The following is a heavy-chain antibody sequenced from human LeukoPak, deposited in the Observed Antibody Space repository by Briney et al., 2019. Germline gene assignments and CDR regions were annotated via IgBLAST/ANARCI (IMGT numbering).Heavy chain of an antibody. V-gene: IGHV3-7*01. D-gene: IGHD6-13*01. CDR1: GFTLSSYW. CDR3: MTASRSSSWPPPT. J-gene: IGHJ5*02. Sequence: GVSLRLSCAASGFTLSSYWMNWVRQAPGKGLEWVANIKQDGSEKKYVDSVKGRFTISRDNAKNSLYLQMNSLRAEDTAMYYCMTASRSSSWPPPTWGQGTLVTVSS. CDR2: IKQDGSEK.